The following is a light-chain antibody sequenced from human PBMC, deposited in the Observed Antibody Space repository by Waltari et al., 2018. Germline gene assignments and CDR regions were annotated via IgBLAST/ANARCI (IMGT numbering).Light chain of an antibody. J-gene: IGKJ1*01. Sequence: EIVLTQSPGTLSLSPGERATLSCRASQSVKTYLAWYQQKPGQAPRLLIYAASTRAAGIPDWFSGSGSGTDFSLTISRLEAEDFAVYYCQHHVRLPATFGQGTKVEIK. CDR3: QHHVRLPAT. CDR1: QSVKTY. CDR2: AAS. V-gene: IGKV3-20*01.